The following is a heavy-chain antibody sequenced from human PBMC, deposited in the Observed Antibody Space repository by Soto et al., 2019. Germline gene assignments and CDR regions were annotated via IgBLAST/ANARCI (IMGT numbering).Heavy chain of an antibody. CDR3: ARDTRGRWLSRGWGGHDAFDI. V-gene: IGHV3-48*01. CDR1: GFTFSSYS. CDR2: ISSSSSTI. D-gene: IGHD6-19*01. J-gene: IGHJ3*02. Sequence: PGGSLRLSCAASGFTFSSYSMNWVRQAPGKGLEWVSYISSSSSTIYYADSVKGRFTISRDNAKNSLYLQMNSLRAEDTAVYYCARDTRGRWLSRGWGGHDAFDIWGQGTMVTVSS.